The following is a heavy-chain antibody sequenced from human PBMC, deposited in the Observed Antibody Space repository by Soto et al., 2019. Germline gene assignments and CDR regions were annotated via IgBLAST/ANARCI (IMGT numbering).Heavy chain of an antibody. Sequence: EVQLVESGGGLVQPGGSLRLSCAASGFTFSSYSMNWVRQAPGKGLEWVSYISSSSSTIYYADSVKGRFTISRDNAKNSLYLQMNSLRAEDTAVYYCARLPLVPAAIYYYYMDVWGKGTTVTVSS. D-gene: IGHD2-2*01. CDR3: ARLPLVPAAIYYYYMDV. V-gene: IGHV3-48*01. CDR1: GFTFSSYS. CDR2: ISSSSSTI. J-gene: IGHJ6*03.